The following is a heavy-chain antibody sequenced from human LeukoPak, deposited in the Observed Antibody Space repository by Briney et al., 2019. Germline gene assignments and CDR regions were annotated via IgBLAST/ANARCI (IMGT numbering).Heavy chain of an antibody. V-gene: IGHV4-59*08. CDR3: ARLGFSRQLVPPTSEVYYYYYGMDV. CDR2: TYYSGST. CDR1: GGSISSYY. J-gene: IGHJ6*02. D-gene: IGHD6-13*01. Sequence: PSETLSLTCTVSGGSISSYYWSWIRQPPGKGLEWIGYTYYSGSTNYNPSLKSRVTISVDTSKNQFSLKLSSVTAADTAVYYCARLGFSRQLVPPTSEVYYYYYGMDVWGQGTTVTVSS.